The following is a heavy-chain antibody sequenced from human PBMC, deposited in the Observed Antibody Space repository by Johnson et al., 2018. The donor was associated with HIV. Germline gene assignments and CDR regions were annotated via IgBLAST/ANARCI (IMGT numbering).Heavy chain of an antibody. CDR3: AKDYHTSSRDAFDF. CDR2: IYSGGDT. CDR1: GFIVRSNY. J-gene: IGHJ3*01. D-gene: IGHD6-13*01. V-gene: IGHV3-66*01. Sequence: VQLVESGGGLVQPGGSLRLSCAASGFIVRSNYMNWVRQAPGKGLEWVSVIYSGGDTYYSDSVMGRFTISRDTSKNTLYLQMNSLRAEDTAIYYCAKDYHTSSRDAFDFWGQGTMVTVSS.